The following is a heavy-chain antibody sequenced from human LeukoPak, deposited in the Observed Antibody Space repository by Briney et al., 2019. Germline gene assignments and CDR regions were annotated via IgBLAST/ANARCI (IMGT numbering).Heavy chain of an antibody. D-gene: IGHD3-3*01. V-gene: IGHV3-23*01. J-gene: IGHJ4*02. CDR1: GFIFSNYA. CDR2: ISNSADST. Sequence: PGGSLRLSCAASGFIFSNYAMSWVRQAPAKGLEWVSVISNSADSTYYAVSVKGRFTISRDNSKNTLYLQMNSLRAEDTAVYYCAKDRDFWVGYYDFDFWGRGTLVTVSS. CDR3: AKDRDFWVGYYDFDF.